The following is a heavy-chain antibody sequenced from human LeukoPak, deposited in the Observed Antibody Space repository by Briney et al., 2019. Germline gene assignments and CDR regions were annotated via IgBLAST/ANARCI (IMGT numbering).Heavy chain of an antibody. J-gene: IGHJ2*01. CDR2: ISSSVSST. D-gene: IGHD7-27*01. CDR3: AREMGIPPWCFDL. CDR1: GFTFGSYA. V-gene: IGHV3-23*01. Sequence: PGGSLRLSCEASGFTFGSYAMTWVRQASGKGLEWVSGISSSVSSTYYTDSVKGRFTISRDNSKNTLYLQMNSLRGEDTAVYYCAREMGIPPWCFDLWGRGTLVTVSS.